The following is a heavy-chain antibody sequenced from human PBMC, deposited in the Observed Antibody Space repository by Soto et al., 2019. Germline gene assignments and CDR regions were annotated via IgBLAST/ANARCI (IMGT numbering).Heavy chain of an antibody. Sequence: SETLSLTCTVSGGSISSYYWSWIRQPPGKGLEWIGYIYYSGSTNYNPSLKSRVTISVDTSKNQFSLKLSSVTAADTAVYYCARTSAAGKYYYGMDVWGQGTTVTVSS. D-gene: IGHD6-13*01. J-gene: IGHJ6*02. CDR2: IYYSGST. CDR1: GGSISSYY. CDR3: ARTSAAGKYYYGMDV. V-gene: IGHV4-59*01.